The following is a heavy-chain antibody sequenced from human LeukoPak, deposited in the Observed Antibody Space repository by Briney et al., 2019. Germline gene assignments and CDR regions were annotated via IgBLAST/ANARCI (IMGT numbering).Heavy chain of an antibody. J-gene: IGHJ4*02. D-gene: IGHD3-22*01. CDR3: ARSTRITMIVVVTPLGY. CDR2: INPSGGST. CDR1: GYTFTSYY. Sequence: ASVKVSCKASGYTFTSYYMHWVRQAPGQGLEWMGIINPSGGSTSYAQKFQGRVTITRDTSTSTVYMELSSLRSEDTAVYYCARSTRITMIVVVTPLGYWGQGTLVTVSS. V-gene: IGHV1-46*01.